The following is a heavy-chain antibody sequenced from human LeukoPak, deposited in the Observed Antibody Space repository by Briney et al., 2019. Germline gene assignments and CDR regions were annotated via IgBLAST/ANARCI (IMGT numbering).Heavy chain of an antibody. CDR2: ISYDRSNK. J-gene: IGHJ4*02. D-gene: IGHD2-15*01. V-gene: IGHV3-30*03. CDR1: GFTFSSYG. Sequence: GGSLRLSCAASGFTFSSYGMHWVRQAPGKGLEWVASISYDRSNKYYADSVEGRFTISRDNSKNTLYLQMNSLRAEDTAVYYCARGRDIPLDYWGQGTLVTVSS. CDR3: ARGRDIPLDY.